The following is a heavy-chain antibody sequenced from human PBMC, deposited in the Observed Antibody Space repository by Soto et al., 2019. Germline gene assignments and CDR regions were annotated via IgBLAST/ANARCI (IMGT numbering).Heavy chain of an antibody. V-gene: IGHV3-9*01. J-gene: IGHJ4*02. CDR2: ISWNSGSI. CDR1: GFTFDDYA. Sequence: GGSLRLSCAASGFTFDDYAMHWVRQAPGKGLEWVSGISWNSGSIGYADSVKGRFTISRDNAKNSLYLQMNSLRADDTALYYCAKYHVGFDYWGQGTLVTVSS. D-gene: IGHD2-2*01. CDR3: AKYHVGFDY.